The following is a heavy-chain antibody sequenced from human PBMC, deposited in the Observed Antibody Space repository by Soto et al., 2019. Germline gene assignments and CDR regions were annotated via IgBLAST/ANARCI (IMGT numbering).Heavy chain of an antibody. V-gene: IGHV4-61*01. J-gene: IGHJ4*02. Sequence: QVLLQESGPGLVKPSETLSLTCTVSGVSVNSGSFYWTWIRQPPGKGLEWIGFVSYSGTTNYNSSLTSRVTISVDTSRSQISLKVSSVTAADTAVYYCARGATVTHSDYWGQRTLVTVSS. CDR3: ARGATVTHSDY. CDR1: GVSVNSGSFY. D-gene: IGHD4-17*01. CDR2: VSYSGTT.